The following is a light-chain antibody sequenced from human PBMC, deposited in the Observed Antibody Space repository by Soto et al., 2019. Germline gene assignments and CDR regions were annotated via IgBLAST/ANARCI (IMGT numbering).Light chain of an antibody. J-gene: IGKJ1*01. CDR1: QDINHF. CDR3: QQYDNVPWT. CDR2: NAF. V-gene: IGKV1-33*01. Sequence: DIQMTQSPSSLSASVGDRVTITCQASQDINHFLNWYQQKPGKAPELLIFNAFNSEAGVASRFSGGSSGTDFTLTISSVQPEDIATYFCQQYDNVPWTFGQGTRVGIK.